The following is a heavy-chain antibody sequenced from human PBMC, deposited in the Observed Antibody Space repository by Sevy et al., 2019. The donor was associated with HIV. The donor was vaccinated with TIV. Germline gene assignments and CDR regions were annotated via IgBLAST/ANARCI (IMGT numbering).Heavy chain of an antibody. CDR2: IQEAGSDK. J-gene: IGHJ6*03. CDR3: ATDPFSVTTSNDYMDV. Sequence: GGSLRLSCAASGFTFSNYWMSWVRQAPGKGLEWVANIQEAGSDKYYVDSVKGRFTISRDNAKNSLYLQMNSLRAEDTAVYYCATDPFSVTTSNDYMDVWGKGTTVTVSS. V-gene: IGHV3-7*01. D-gene: IGHD4-17*01. CDR1: GFTFSNYW.